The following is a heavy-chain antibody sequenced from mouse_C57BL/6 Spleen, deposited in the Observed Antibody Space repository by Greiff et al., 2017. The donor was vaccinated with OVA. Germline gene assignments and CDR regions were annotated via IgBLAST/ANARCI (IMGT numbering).Heavy chain of an antibody. Sequence: VQLQQSGPELVKPGASVKMSCKASGYTFTDYYMHWVKQSHGQGLEWIGYIYPNNGGTGYNQKFKGKATLTVDKSSSTAYMELSSLTSEDSAVYYCAIVRHLRLPLFAYWGPGTLVTVSA. V-gene: IGHV1-34*01. D-gene: IGHD3-2*02. J-gene: IGHJ3*01. CDR3: AIVRHLRLPLFAY. CDR1: GYTFTDYY. CDR2: IYPNNGGT.